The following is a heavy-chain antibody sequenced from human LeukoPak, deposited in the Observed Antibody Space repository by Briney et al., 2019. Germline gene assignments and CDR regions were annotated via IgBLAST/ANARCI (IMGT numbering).Heavy chain of an antibody. CDR2: ISSSSSYI. J-gene: IGHJ6*02. Sequence: PGGSLRLSCAASGFTFSSYSMNWVRQAPGKGLEWVSSISSSSSYIYYADSVKGRFTISRDNAKNSLYLQMNSLRAEDTAVYYCAREGIAAAATSYYYDMDVWGQGTTVTVSS. D-gene: IGHD6-13*01. CDR3: AREGIAAAATSYYYDMDV. CDR1: GFTFSSYS. V-gene: IGHV3-21*01.